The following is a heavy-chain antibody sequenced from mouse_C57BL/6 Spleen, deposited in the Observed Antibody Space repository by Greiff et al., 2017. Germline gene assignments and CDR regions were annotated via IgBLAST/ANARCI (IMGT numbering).Heavy chain of an antibody. V-gene: IGHV3-6*01. J-gene: IGHJ3*01. D-gene: IGHD1-1*01. Sequence: EVKLMESGPGLVKPSQSLSLTCSVTGYSITSGYYWNWIRQFPGNKLEWMGYISYDGSNNYNPSLKNRISITRDTSKNHFFLKLNSVTTEDTATYYCARGDYYGSSYRFAYWGQGTLVPVSA. CDR2: ISYDGSN. CDR3: ARGDYYGSSYRFAY. CDR1: GYSITSGYY.